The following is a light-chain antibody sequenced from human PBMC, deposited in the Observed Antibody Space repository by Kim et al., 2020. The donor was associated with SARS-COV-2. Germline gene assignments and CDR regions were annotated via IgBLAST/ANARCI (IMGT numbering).Light chain of an antibody. V-gene: IGLV3-19*01. CDR1: SLRKYY. CDR3: NSRESSSNHWI. J-gene: IGLJ2*01. Sequence: ALGQAVRITCQGDSLRKYYASWYQQKPGQAPVLVFYGKNNRPSGIPDRFSGSYSGNTVSLTITAAQAEDEADYYCNSRESSSNHWIFGGGTQLTDL. CDR2: GKN.